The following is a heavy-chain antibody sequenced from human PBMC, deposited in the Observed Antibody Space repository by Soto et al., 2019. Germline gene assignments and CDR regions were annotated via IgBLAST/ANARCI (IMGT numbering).Heavy chain of an antibody. CDR1: GFTFSSYG. CDR2: ISYDGSNK. Sequence: PGGSLRLSCAASGFTFSSYGMHWVRQAPGKGLEWVAVISYDGSNKYYADSVKGRFTISRDNSKNTLYLQMNSLRAEDTAVYYCAKSHSYYYDSSGSFDYWGQGTLVTVSS. D-gene: IGHD3-22*01. J-gene: IGHJ4*02. CDR3: AKSHSYYYDSSGSFDY. V-gene: IGHV3-30*18.